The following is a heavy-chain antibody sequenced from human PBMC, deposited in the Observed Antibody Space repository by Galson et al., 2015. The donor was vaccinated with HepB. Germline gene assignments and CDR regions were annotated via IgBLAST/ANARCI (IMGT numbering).Heavy chain of an antibody. V-gene: IGHV3-30*18. CDR1: GFTFSSYD. CDR3: VKDGEYLITTSGVATRPVMDV. J-gene: IGHJ6*02. Sequence: SLRLSCAASGFTFSSYDMHWVRQAPGKGLEWVAVVSYDGSKKYHADSVKGRFTISRDNSKNRLYLQMNSLRAKDTAVYYCVKDGEYLITTSGVATRPVMDVWGQGTTVTVSS. D-gene: IGHD3-3*01. CDR2: VSYDGSKK.